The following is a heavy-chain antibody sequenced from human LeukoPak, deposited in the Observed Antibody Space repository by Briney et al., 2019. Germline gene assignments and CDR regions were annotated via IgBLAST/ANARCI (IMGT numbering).Heavy chain of an antibody. D-gene: IGHD3-3*01. Sequence: GSLRLSCAASGFTFSSYSMNWVRQAPGKGLEWVSSISSSSSYMYYADSVKGRFTISRDNAKNSLYLQMNSLRSEDTAVYYCARAGYYDFWGGYYTQENWFDPWGQGTLVTVSS. CDR2: ISSSSSYM. CDR3: ARAGYYDFWGGYYTQENWFDP. V-gene: IGHV3-21*04. CDR1: GFTFSSYS. J-gene: IGHJ5*02.